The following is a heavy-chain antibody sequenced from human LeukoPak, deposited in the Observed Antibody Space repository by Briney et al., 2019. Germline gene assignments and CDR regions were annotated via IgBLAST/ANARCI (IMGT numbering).Heavy chain of an antibody. CDR3: ARITVTKGRYNWFDP. V-gene: IGHV1-46*01. Sequence: GASVKVSCKASGYTFTSYYMHWVRQAPGQGLEWMGIINPSGGSTSYAQKFQGRVTMTRDTSTSTVYMELSSLRSEDTAVYYCARITVTKGRYNWFDPWGQGTLVTVSS. J-gene: IGHJ5*02. D-gene: IGHD4-11*01. CDR2: INPSGGST. CDR1: GYTFTSYY.